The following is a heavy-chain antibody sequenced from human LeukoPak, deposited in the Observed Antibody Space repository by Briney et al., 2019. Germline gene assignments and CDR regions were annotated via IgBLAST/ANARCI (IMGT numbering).Heavy chain of an antibody. CDR2: IYYSGST. CDR1: GGSISSYY. Sequence: SETLSLTCTVSGGSISSYYWSWIRQPPGKGLEWIGYIYYSGSTNYNPSLKSRVTISVDTSKNQFSLKLSSVTAADTAVYYCARAETYSGYDYSPYYYYYMDVWGKGTTVTVSS. V-gene: IGHV4-59*01. D-gene: IGHD5-12*01. J-gene: IGHJ6*03. CDR3: ARAETYSGYDYSPYYYYYMDV.